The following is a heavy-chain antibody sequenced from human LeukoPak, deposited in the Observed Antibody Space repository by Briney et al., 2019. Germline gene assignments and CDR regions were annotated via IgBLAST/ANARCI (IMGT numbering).Heavy chain of an antibody. Sequence: GASVKVSCKASGYTFTSYGITWVRQGPGQGLEWMGWISTYFVKTNYAQKLQARVTMTTDPSTSTAYMELRSLRSDDTAVYYCAATRRSGYVIFDYWGQGTLVTVSS. V-gene: IGHV1-18*01. CDR2: ISTYFVKT. J-gene: IGHJ4*02. D-gene: IGHD3-22*01. CDR3: AATRRSGYVIFDY. CDR1: GYTFTSYG.